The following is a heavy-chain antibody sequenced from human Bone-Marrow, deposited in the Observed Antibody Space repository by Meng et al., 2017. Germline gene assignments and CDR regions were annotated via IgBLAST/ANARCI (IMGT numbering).Heavy chain of an antibody. Sequence: QVQLQESGPVLVEPSQTRSLTCAFSGGSISNGGYSLSWIRQPPGKGLEWIGYIYNSGSTYYNPSLQSRVSISVDTSKNQFSLKLSSVTAADTAVYYCARGKSNSSPPFDPWGQGTLVTVSS. CDR1: GGSISNGGYS. V-gene: IGHV4-30-2*01. CDR2: IYNSGST. D-gene: IGHD6-6*01. J-gene: IGHJ5*02. CDR3: ARGKSNSSPPFDP.